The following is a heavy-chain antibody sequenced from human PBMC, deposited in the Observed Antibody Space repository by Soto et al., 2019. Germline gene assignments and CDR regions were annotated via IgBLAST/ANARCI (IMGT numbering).Heavy chain of an antibody. D-gene: IGHD5-12*01. CDR2: TSYNESHK. Sequence: SGGSLRLSCVASGFTFTAYGIHWLRQAAGKGLERVAVTSYNESHKYYADSVRGRFTISRDNSKNTLYLQMNSLRVEDTDVYYCAKGGHGYQHVDDLGQGTLVTVSS. CDR3: AKGGHGYQHVDD. CDR1: GFTFTAYG. J-gene: IGHJ4*02. V-gene: IGHV3-30*18.